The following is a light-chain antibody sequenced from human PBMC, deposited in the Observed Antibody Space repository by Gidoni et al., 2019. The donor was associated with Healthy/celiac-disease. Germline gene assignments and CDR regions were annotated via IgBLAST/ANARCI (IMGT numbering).Light chain of an antibody. CDR3: QKYNSAPLT. V-gene: IGKV1-27*01. J-gene: IGKJ3*01. Sequence: DSPMTQSPSSLSASVVDRITITCRASQGISNYLAWYQQKPGKVPKLLIYAASTLQSGVPARFSGSGSGTDFTLTISSLQPEDVATYYCQKYNSAPLTFXPXTKVDIK. CDR2: AAS. CDR1: QGISNY.